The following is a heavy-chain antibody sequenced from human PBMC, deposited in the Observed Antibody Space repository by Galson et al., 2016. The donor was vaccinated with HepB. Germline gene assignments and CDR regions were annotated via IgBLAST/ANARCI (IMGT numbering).Heavy chain of an antibody. CDR1: GFTFRNYA. CDR3: AKGSGRAGYNCVPIES. Sequence: SLRLSCAASGFTFRNYAMIWVRQAPGKGLEWAASIRGSGGDTYIADSVEGRFTISRDNSKNTVDLQMHSLKVEDPAVYLCAKGSGRAGYNCVPIESWGQGTLVPVSS. CDR2: IRGSGGDT. J-gene: IGHJ4*02. V-gene: IGHV3-23*01. D-gene: IGHD1-14*01.